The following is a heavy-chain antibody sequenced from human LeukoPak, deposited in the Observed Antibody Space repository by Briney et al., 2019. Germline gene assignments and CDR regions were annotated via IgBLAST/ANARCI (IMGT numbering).Heavy chain of an antibody. CDR2: MNPNSGNT. CDR1: GYTFTSYD. D-gene: IGHD4-11*01. J-gene: IGHJ4*02. V-gene: IGHV1-8*03. CDR3: ARNAGYSNSDY. Sequence: ASVKVSCKASGYTFTSYDINWVRQATGQGLEWMGWMNPNSGNTGYAHKFQGRVTITRNTSISTAYMELSSLRSEDTAVYYCARNAGYSNSDYWGQGTLVTVSS.